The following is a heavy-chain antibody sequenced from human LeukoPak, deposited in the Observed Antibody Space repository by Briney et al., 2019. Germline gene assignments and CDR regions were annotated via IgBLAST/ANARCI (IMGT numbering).Heavy chain of an antibody. CDR3: ASQAAAGSHYYYYYGMDV. CDR1: GGSFSGYY. J-gene: IGHJ6*02. D-gene: IGHD6-13*01. V-gene: IGHV4-34*01. Sequence: SETLSLTCAVYGGSFSGYYWSWVRQPPGKGLEWIGEINHSGSTYYNPSLKSRVTISVDTSKNQFSLKLSSVTAADTAVYYCASQAAAGSHYYYYYGMDVWGQGTTVTVSS. CDR2: INHSGST.